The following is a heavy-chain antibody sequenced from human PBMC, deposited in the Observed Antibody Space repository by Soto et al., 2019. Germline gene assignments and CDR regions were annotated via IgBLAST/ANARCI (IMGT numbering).Heavy chain of an antibody. CDR1: GFTFSSYS. V-gene: IGHV3-21*04. D-gene: IGHD6-19*01. Sequence: PGGSLRLSCAASGFTFSSYSMNWVRQAPGKGLEWVSSISSSSSYIYYADSVKGRFTISRDNAKNTLYLQMNSLRAEDTAVYYCATLRGSGWTTDAFDIWGQGTMVTVSS. J-gene: IGHJ3*02. CDR3: ATLRGSGWTTDAFDI. CDR2: ISSSSSYI.